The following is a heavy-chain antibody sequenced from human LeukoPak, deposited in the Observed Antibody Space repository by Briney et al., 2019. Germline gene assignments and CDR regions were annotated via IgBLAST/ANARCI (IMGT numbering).Heavy chain of an antibody. D-gene: IGHD3-10*01. CDR2: ICHSGST. CDR1: GGSISSRNYC. CDR3: ARHPPHEDGDKRGFDF. V-gene: IGHV4-39*01. Sequence: SETLSLTCTVSGGSISSRNYCWGWFRQSPGKGLEWIAYICHSGSTYYNPSLKSRVTISVDTSKNHFSLMLTSVSAADTAVYHCARHPPHEDGDKRGFDFWAREPWSPSPQ. J-gene: IGHJ4*02.